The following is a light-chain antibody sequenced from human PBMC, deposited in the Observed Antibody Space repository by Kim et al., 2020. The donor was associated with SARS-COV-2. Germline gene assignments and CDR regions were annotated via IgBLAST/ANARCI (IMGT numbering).Light chain of an antibody. CDR3: QQYNSWPRT. J-gene: IGKJ1*01. CDR2: GAS. Sequence: EIVMTQSPATLSVSTGERATLSCRASQSVSSNLAWYQQKPGQAPRLLIHGASTRATGIPARFSGSGSGTEFTLTISSLQSEDFAVYYCQQYNSWPRTFGQGTKVDIK. CDR1: QSVSSN. V-gene: IGKV3-15*01.